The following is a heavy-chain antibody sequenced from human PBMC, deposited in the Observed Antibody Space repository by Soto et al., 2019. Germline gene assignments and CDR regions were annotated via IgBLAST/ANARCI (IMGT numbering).Heavy chain of an antibody. CDR2: INGASSTT. J-gene: IGHJ1*01. CDR3: ARELSH. V-gene: IGHV3-48*02. Sequence: DVQLVGSGGGLVQPGGSLRLSCVASGFPFSSYAMHWVRQAPGKGLEWISYINGASSTTFYADSVKGRFTVSRDNAKNSLNLQMSSLRHEDTAFYYCARELSHWCQG. CDR1: GFPFSSYA.